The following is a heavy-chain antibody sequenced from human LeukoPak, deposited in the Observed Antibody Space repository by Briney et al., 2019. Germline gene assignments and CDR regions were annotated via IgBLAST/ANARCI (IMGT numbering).Heavy chain of an antibody. J-gene: IGHJ4*02. CDR2: IYYSGST. CDR1: GDSISSGDYY. D-gene: IGHD2-15*01. Sequence: PSETLSLTCTVSGDSISSGDYYWSWIRQPPGKGLEWIGYIYYSGSTYYNPSLKSRVTISVDTSKNQFSLKLSSVTAADTAVYYCASYIVVVVAAADHFDYWGQGTLVTVSS. V-gene: IGHV4-30-4*08. CDR3: ASYIVVVVAAADHFDY.